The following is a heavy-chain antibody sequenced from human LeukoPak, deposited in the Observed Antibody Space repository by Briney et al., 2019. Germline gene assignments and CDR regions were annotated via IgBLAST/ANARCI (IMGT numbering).Heavy chain of an antibody. D-gene: IGHD4-17*01. V-gene: IGHV3-23*01. Sequence: PGGSLRLSCAASGFTFSSYAMSWVRQAPGKGLEWVAAISGSGGSTYYADSVKGRFTISRDNSKNTVYLEMNSLRAEDTAVYYCAKAGNYGDYYFDYWGQGTLVTVSS. J-gene: IGHJ4*02. CDR1: GFTFSSYA. CDR2: ISGSGGST. CDR3: AKAGNYGDYYFDY.